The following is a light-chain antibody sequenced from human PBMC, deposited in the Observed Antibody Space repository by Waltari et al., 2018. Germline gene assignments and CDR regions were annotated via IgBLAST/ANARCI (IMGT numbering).Light chain of an antibody. CDR1: SSNIGSNS. Sequence: QSVLTQVPSASEAARKSVTISCSGDSSNIGSNSVSWYQHLPGTSPKLLIYHNDQRASGVSDRFSGSKSGTSASLAISGPHSEDEADYYCAAWDDSLSGRVFGGGTRLTVL. J-gene: IGLJ7*01. CDR3: AAWDDSLSGRV. CDR2: HND. V-gene: IGLV1-47*02.